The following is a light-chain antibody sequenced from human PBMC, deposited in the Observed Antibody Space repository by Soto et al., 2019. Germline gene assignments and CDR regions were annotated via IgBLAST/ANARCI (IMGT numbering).Light chain of an antibody. J-gene: IGLJ2*01. Sequence: QSALTQAASVSGSPGQSITISCTGTSSDIGTYKYVSWYQQHPGKAPKLMIYEVSNRPSGVSNRFSGSKSGHTASLTIAGLQAEDEADYYCSSYTAISTLDVVFGGGTKVTVL. CDR1: SSDIGTYKY. CDR2: EVS. CDR3: SSYTAISTLDVV. V-gene: IGLV2-14*01.